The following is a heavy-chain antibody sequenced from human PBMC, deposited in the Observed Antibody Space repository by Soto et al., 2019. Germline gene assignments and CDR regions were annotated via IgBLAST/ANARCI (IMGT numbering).Heavy chain of an antibody. CDR1: GGSISSYY. J-gene: IGHJ4*02. CDR3: AGMDTAMFIDY. Sequence: SETLSLTCTVSGGSISSYYWNWIRQPPGKGLEWIGYIYYSGSTNYNPSLKSRGTISVNTSKNQFSLKLSSVTAADTAVYYCAGMDTAMFIDYWGQGTLVTVSS. D-gene: IGHD5-18*01. V-gene: IGHV4-59*01. CDR2: IYYSGST.